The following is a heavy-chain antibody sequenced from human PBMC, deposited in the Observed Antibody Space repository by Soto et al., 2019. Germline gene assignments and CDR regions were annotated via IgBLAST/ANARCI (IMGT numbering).Heavy chain of an antibody. CDR2: IIPIFGTA. D-gene: IGHD3-10*01. V-gene: IGHV1-69*13. Sequence: SVKVSCKAPGGTFSSYAISRVRQAPGQGLEWMGGIIPIFGTANYAQKFQGRVTITADESTSTAYMELSSLRSEDTAVYYCARTMVRGVIRSKYYFDYWGQGTLVTVSS. CDR3: ARTMVRGVIRSKYYFDY. CDR1: GGTFSSYA. J-gene: IGHJ4*02.